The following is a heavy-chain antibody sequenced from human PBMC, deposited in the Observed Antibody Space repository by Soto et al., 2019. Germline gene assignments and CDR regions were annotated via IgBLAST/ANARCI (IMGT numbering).Heavy chain of an antibody. J-gene: IGHJ4*02. D-gene: IGHD1-26*01. CDR2: IYWDGDK. CDR1: GFSLSTNEVG. V-gene: IGHV2-5*02. CDR3: AHRRGAYYFDY. Sequence: QITLKESGPTLVKPTQTLTLTCTFSGFSLSTNEVGVGWIRQPPGKALEWLALIYWDGDKRYSPSLKSRLTITKDTSKNQVVLTMTNMDPVDTATYYCAHRRGAYYFDYWGQGTLVTVSS.